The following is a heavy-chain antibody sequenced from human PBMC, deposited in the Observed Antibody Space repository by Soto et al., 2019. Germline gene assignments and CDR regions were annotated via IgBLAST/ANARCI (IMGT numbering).Heavy chain of an antibody. V-gene: IGHV1-8*01. J-gene: IGHJ6*02. CDR3: ARSFLEWLLDYYYYGMDV. Sequence: GASVKVSCKASGYTFTSYDINWVRQATGQGLEWMGWMNPNSGNKGYAQKFQGRVTMTRNTAISTAYMELSSLRSEDTAVYYCARSFLEWLLDYYYYGMDVRGQGTTVTVSS. D-gene: IGHD3-3*01. CDR2: MNPNSGNK. CDR1: GYTFTSYD.